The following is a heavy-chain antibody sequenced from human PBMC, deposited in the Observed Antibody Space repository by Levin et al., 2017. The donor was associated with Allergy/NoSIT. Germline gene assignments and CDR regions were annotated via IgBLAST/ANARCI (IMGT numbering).Heavy chain of an antibody. J-gene: IGHJ4*02. CDR3: VHSTKYNYGYGNFDS. CDR1: GFSLTTSGVG. CDR2: IYWDDDK. D-gene: IGHD5-18*01. V-gene: IGHV2-5*02. Sequence: GSGPTLVKPTQTLTLTCTFSGFSLTTSGVGVGWIRQPPGKALEWLALIYWDDDKRYSPSLKSRLIITKDTSKNQVVLTMTNLDPVDTATYFCVHSTKYNYGYGNFDSWGQGTLVTVSS.